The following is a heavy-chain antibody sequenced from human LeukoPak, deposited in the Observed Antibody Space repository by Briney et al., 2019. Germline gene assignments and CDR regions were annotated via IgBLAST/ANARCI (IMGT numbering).Heavy chain of an antibody. CDR2: VYYSGST. D-gene: IGHD3-3*01. J-gene: IGHJ5*02. CDR3: ARGQTYYDFWSGYYSNWFDP. Sequence: PSETLSLTCTVSGGSIGSATYYWGWIRQPPGKRLEWIGSVYYSGSTYYNPSLKSRVTISVDTSKNQFSLKLSSVTAADTAVYYCARGQTYYDFWSGYYSNWFDPWGQGTLVTVSS. V-gene: IGHV4-39*07. CDR1: GGSIGSATYY.